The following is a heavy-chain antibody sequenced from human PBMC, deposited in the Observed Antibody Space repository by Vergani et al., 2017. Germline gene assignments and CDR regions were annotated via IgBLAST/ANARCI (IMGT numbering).Heavy chain of an antibody. V-gene: IGHV4-61*02. Sequence: QLQLQESGPGLLKPSQTLSLTCTVSRGSVNTGNYYWNWIRQPAGKGLEWIGRVNTRGITNYNPALKSRVTMSIDTSKNQFSLRLNSVTAADTAVYYCARDRGTISLGVGGNWFDPWGQGALVTVSS. CDR1: RGSVNTGNYY. J-gene: IGHJ5*02. D-gene: IGHD3-3*01. CDR2: VNTRGIT. CDR3: ARDRGTISLGVGGNWFDP.